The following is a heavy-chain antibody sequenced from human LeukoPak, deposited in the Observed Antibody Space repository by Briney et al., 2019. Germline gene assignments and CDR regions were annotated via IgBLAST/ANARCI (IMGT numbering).Heavy chain of an antibody. V-gene: IGHV3-48*02. CDR1: GFTFSTYS. J-gene: IGHJ4*02. CDR2: ISGSSSSSDGGAK. Sequence: PGGSLRLSCTASGFTFSTYSMNWVRQAPGRGLEWVSYISGSSSSSDGGAKQYADSVKGRFTISRDNDKDSLYLQMNSLRDEDTAVYYCARGVLYSNGWYMRGYFDYWGQGTLVTVSS. CDR3: ARGVLYSNGWYMRGYFDY. D-gene: IGHD6-19*01.